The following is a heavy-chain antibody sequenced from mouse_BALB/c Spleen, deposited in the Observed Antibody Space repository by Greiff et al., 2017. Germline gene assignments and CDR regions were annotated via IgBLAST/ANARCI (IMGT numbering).Heavy chain of an antibody. CDR2: IRNKANGYTT. CDR3: ARDGWLRGYAMDY. Sequence: EVQGVESGGGLVQPGGSLRLSCATSGFTFTDYYMSWVRQPPGKALEWLGFIRNKANGYTTEYSASVKGRFTISRDNSQSILYLQMNTLRAEDSATYYCARDGWLRGYAMDYWGQGTSVTVSS. D-gene: IGHD2-2*01. V-gene: IGHV7-3*02. CDR1: GFTFTDYY. J-gene: IGHJ4*01.